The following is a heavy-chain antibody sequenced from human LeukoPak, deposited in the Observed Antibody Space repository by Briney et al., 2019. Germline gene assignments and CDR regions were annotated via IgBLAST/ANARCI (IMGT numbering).Heavy chain of an antibody. CDR2: ISWNSGSI. V-gene: IGHV3-9*01. D-gene: IGHD6-19*01. Sequence: GGSLRLSCAASGFTFSNYWMHWVRQAPGKGLEWVSGISWNSGSIGYADSVKGRFTISRDNAKNSLYLQMNSLRAEDTAVYYCARDKWWSGWYLEGAFDIWGQGTMVTVSS. J-gene: IGHJ3*02. CDR1: GFTFSNYW. CDR3: ARDKWWSGWYLEGAFDI.